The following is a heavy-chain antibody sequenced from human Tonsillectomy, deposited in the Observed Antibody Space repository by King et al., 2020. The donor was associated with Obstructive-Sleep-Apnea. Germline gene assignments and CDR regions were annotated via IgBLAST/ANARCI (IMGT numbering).Heavy chain of an antibody. J-gene: IGHJ4*02. V-gene: IGHV3-23*04. Sequence: VQLVESGGGLVQPGGSLRLSCAASGFTFSSYAMSWVRQAPGKGLEWVSAISVSGGSTYYADSVKVRFTISRDNSKNTLYLQMNSLRAEDTAVYYCAKLGYCGGDCSRPYYFDYWGQGTLVTVSS. D-gene: IGHD2-21*02. CDR3: AKLGYCGGDCSRPYYFDY. CDR1: GFTFSSYA. CDR2: ISVSGGST.